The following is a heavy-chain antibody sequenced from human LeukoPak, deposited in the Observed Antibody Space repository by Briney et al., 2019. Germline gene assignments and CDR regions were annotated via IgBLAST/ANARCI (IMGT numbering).Heavy chain of an antibody. CDR3: ARDLGYCSSTSCYAGVNYYYGMDV. D-gene: IGHD2-2*01. CDR1: GFTFSSYG. J-gene: IGHJ6*02. Sequence: PGRSLRLSCAASGFTFSSYGMHWVRQAPGKGLEWVAVIWHDGSNKYYADSVKGRFTISRDNSKNTLYLQMNSLRAEDTAVYYCARDLGYCSSTSCYAGVNYYYGMDVWGQGTTVTVSS. V-gene: IGHV3-33*01. CDR2: IWHDGSNK.